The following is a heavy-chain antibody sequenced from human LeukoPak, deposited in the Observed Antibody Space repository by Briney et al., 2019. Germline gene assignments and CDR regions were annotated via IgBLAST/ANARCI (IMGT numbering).Heavy chain of an antibody. D-gene: IGHD1-26*01. CDR1: GYTFTDYY. J-gene: IGHJ4*02. CDR2: VDPEDGET. V-gene: IGHV1-69-2*01. CDR3: ATDRYIVGATSFDY. Sequence: AATVKFSCKVSGYTFTDYYMHWVQQAPGKGLEWMGLVDPEDGETIYAEKFQGRVTITADTSTDTAYMELSRLRSEDTAVYYCATDRYIVGATSFDYWGQGTLVTVSS.